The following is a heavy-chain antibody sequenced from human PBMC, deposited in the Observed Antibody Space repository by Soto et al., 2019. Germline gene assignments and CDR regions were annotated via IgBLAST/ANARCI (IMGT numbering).Heavy chain of an antibody. CDR2: IYPGDSDT. V-gene: IGHV5-51*01. CDR1: GYSFTSYW. D-gene: IGHD3-22*01. Sequence: LGESLKISCKGSGYSFTSYWIVWVRQMPGKGLEWMGIIYPGDSDTRYSPSFQGQVTISADKSISTAYLQWSSLKASDTAMYYCARVENYYDSSGYYFYYWGQGTLVTVSS. CDR3: ARVENYYDSSGYYFYY. J-gene: IGHJ4*02.